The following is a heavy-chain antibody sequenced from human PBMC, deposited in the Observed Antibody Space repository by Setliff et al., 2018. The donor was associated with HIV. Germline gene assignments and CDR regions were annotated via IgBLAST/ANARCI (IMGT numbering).Heavy chain of an antibody. V-gene: IGHV1-46*02. CDR3: ARGPASKYYNFWSGYEGFYYYYMDV. CDR2: VNPSGGST. D-gene: IGHD3-3*01. J-gene: IGHJ6*03. Sequence: GASVKVSCKASGYTFNNFYLHWVRLAPGQGLEWMGMVNPSGGSTVYAQKFQDRVTMTRNTSISTAYMELSSLRSEDTAVYYCARGPASKYYNFWSGYEGFYYYYMDVWGKGTTVTVSS. CDR1: GYTFNNFY.